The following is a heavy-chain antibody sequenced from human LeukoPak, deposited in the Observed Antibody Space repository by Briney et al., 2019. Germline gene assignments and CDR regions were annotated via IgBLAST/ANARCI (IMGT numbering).Heavy chain of an antibody. CDR3: AKVGSTSCCPFDY. CDR2: ISGSGGST. CDR1: GFTFSSSW. Sequence: GGSLRPSCAASGFTFSSSWMAWVRQAPGKGLEWVSAISGSGGSTYYADSVKGRFTISRDNSKNTLYLQMNSLRAEDTAVYYCAKVGSTSCCPFDYWGQGTLVTVSS. D-gene: IGHD2-2*01. V-gene: IGHV3-23*01. J-gene: IGHJ4*02.